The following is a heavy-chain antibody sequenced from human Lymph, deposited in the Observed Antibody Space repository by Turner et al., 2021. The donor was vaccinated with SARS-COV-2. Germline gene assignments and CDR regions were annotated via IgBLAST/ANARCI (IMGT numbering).Heavy chain of an antibody. Sequence: QVQLVQSGAEVKKPGSSVKVSCKASGGTFSSYAISWVRQAPGQGLEWMGGIIPIFGTANDAQKFQDGVTITADESTSTAYMGLSSLRYEDTAVYYCARDTAVAGTLGAFDIWGQGTMVTVSS. CDR2: IIPIFGTA. CDR3: ARDTAVAGTLGAFDI. J-gene: IGHJ3*02. CDR1: GGTFSSYA. V-gene: IGHV1-69*01. D-gene: IGHD6-19*01.